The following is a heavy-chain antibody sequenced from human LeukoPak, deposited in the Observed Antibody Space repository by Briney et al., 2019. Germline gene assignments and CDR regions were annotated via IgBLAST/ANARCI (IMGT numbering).Heavy chain of an antibody. J-gene: IGHJ4*02. V-gene: IGHV3-23*01. D-gene: IGHD5-24*01. CDR3: AKDQPTDGYNSI. Sequence: GGSLRLSCAASGFIFRNYAMSWVRQAPGKGLEWVSTIHDRNYYADSVKGRFTISRDNSRSTLYLQMDNLRAEDTAVYYCAKDQPTDGYNSIWGRRTLVTVSS. CDR2: IHDRN. CDR1: GFIFRNYA.